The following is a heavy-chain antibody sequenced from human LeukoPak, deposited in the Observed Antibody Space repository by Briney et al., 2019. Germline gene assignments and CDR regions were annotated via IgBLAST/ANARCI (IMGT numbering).Heavy chain of an antibody. CDR3: ARNLWFGESSDAFDM. J-gene: IGHJ3*02. CDR1: GYTFTGYY. D-gene: IGHD3-10*01. Sequence: ASVKVSCKASGYTFTGYYMHWVRQAPGQGLEWTGWINPKSGGTNYAQKFQGRVTMTRDTSISTAYMDMSSLRSDDTAVYYCARNLWFGESSDAFDMWGQGTMVTVSS. V-gene: IGHV1-2*02. CDR2: INPKSGGT.